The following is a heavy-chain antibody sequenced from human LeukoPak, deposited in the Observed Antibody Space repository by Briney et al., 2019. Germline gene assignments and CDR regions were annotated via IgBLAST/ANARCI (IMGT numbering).Heavy chain of an antibody. D-gene: IGHD3-22*01. J-gene: IGHJ4*02. Sequence: ASVKVSCKASGYTFTSYYMHWVRQAPGQGLEWMGIINPNSGGTNYAQKFQGRVTMTRDTSISTAYMELSRLRSDDTAVYYCARDRGIVVLGYWGQGTLVTVSS. V-gene: IGHV1-2*02. CDR2: INPNSGGT. CDR3: ARDRGIVVLGY. CDR1: GYTFTSYY.